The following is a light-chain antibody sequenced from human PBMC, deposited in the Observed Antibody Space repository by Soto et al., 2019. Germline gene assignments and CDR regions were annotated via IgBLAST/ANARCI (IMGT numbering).Light chain of an antibody. V-gene: IGLV2-8*01. CDR2: EVN. J-gene: IGLJ2*01. CDR1: SSDIGGYNY. Sequence: QSVLTQPPSASGSPGQSVAISCTGTSSDIGGYNYVSWYQIHPGKAPKLMIYEVNKRPSGVPDRFSGSKSGNTASLIVSGLQAEDEDDYYCSSYAGSNMGVFGGGTKLTVL. CDR3: SSYAGSNMGV.